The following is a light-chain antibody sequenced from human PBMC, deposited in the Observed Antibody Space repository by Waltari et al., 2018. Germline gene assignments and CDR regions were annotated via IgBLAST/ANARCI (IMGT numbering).Light chain of an antibody. CDR3: SAWDDRLNAYV. Sequence: SVLTQPPSASGTPGQRLTISCFGSSSNIGPNIVNWYQQVPGTAPTLLIYTDVQRPAGGSGRFSGSRSGTSASLAISGLQSEDEADYYCSAWDDRLNAYVFGTGTKVTVL. CDR2: TDV. CDR1: SSNIGPNI. V-gene: IGLV1-44*01. J-gene: IGLJ1*01.